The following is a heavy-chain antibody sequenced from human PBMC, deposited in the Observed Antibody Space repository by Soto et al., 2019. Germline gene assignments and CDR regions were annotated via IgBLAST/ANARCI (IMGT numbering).Heavy chain of an antibody. V-gene: IGHV1-69*04. CDR3: ARDDSYYDSSGYFKTSDAFDI. CDR1: GGTFSSYT. Sequence: SVKVSCKASGGTFSSYTISWVRQAPGQGLEWMGRIIPILGIANYAQKFQGRVTITADKSTSTAYMELSSLRSEDTAVYYCARDDSYYDSSGYFKTSDAFDIWG. CDR2: IIPILGIA. J-gene: IGHJ3*02. D-gene: IGHD3-22*01.